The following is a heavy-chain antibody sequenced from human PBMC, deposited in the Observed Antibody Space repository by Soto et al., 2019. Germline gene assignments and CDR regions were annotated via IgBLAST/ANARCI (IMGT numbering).Heavy chain of an antibody. J-gene: IGHJ3*02. D-gene: IGHD1-26*01. CDR3: ARERSSGAFDI. CDR2: MNPNSANT. V-gene: IGHV1-8*01. CDR1: GYTFTSYD. Sequence: QVQLVQSGAEVKKPGASVKVSCKTSGYTFTSYDINWVRQATGQGLEWMGWMNPNSANTAYAQKFQGRVTMTRNTSIITAYKELSSLRSEATAVYYCARERSSGAFDIWGQGTMVTVSS.